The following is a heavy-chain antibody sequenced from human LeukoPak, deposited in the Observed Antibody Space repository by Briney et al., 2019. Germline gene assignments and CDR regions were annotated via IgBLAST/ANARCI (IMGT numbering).Heavy chain of an antibody. CDR3: ARPDWAADYFDY. Sequence: GESLKISCKASGYSFTNYRIVWVRQMPGKGLEWMGIIFPGDSDIRYSPSFQGQVTISADKSISTTYLQLSSLKASDTAVYYCARPDWAADYFDYWGPGTLVTVSS. V-gene: IGHV5-51*01. CDR2: IFPGDSDI. J-gene: IGHJ4*02. D-gene: IGHD6-13*01. CDR1: GYSFTNYR.